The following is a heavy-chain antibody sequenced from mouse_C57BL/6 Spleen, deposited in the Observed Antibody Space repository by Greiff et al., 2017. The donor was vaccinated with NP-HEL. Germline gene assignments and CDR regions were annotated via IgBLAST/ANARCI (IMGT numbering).Heavy chain of an antibody. Sequence: QVQLKESGPELVKPGASVKISCKASGYAFSSSWMNWVKQRPGKGLEWIGRIYPGDGDTNYNGKFKGKATLTADKSSSTAYMQLSSLTSEDSAVYFCAREGLWLDYWGQGTTLTVSS. D-gene: IGHD1-1*02. CDR2: IYPGDGDT. CDR3: AREGLWLDY. V-gene: IGHV1-82*01. CDR1: GYAFSSSW. J-gene: IGHJ2*01.